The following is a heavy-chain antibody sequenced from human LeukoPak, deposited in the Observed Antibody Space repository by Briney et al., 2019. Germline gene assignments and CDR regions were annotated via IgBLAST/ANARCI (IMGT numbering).Heavy chain of an antibody. CDR1: GYTFTGFY. Sequence: ASVKVSCKASGYTFTGFYIHWVRQAPGQGLEWMGWINPNSGGTDYAQKFQGRVTMTRDTSISTVYMDLNRLRTDDTAVYYCVRAAAASVFDYWGQGTLVTVSS. CDR2: INPNSGGT. J-gene: IGHJ4*02. D-gene: IGHD6-25*01. V-gene: IGHV1-2*02. CDR3: VRAAAASVFDY.